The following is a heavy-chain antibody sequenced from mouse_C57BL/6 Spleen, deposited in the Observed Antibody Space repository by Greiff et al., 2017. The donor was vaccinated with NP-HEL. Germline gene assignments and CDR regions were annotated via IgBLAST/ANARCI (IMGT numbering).Heavy chain of an antibody. CDR1: GYTFTSYW. CDR2: IHPNSGST. J-gene: IGHJ3*01. CDR3: ARYDGYYEGWFAY. Sequence: QVQLQQPGAELVKPGASVKLSCKASGYTFTSYWMHWVKQRPGQGLEWIGMIHPNSGSTNYNEKFKSKATLTVDKSSSTAYMQLSSLTSEDSAVYYCARYDGYYEGWFAYWGQGTLVTVSA. D-gene: IGHD2-3*01. V-gene: IGHV1-64*01.